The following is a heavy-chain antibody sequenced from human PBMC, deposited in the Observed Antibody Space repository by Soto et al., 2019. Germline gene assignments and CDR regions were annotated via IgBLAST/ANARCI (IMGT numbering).Heavy chain of an antibody. J-gene: IGHJ4*01. CDR3: ARDPSPYTSGWYGVDF. Sequence: QVQLVESGGGVVQPGRSLRLSCAASGFMFSAYAMHWVRQAPGKGLEWVAAISYDGTNKYYADSVKGRFTISRDNSKNPLFMQMNNLRATDTVVYYCARDPSPYTSGWYGVDFWGHGTLVSVSS. V-gene: IGHV3-30*04. CDR2: ISYDGTNK. D-gene: IGHD6-19*01. CDR1: GFMFSAYA.